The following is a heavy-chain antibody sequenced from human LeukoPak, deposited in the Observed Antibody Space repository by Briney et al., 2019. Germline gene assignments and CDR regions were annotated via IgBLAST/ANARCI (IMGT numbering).Heavy chain of an antibody. V-gene: IGHV4-38-2*02. CDR1: GSSTVSDYY. CDR3: APQEGHYCHMEV. CDR2: GYHSGTT. J-gene: IGHJ6*03. D-gene: IGHD2-15*01. Sequence: SETLSLTCSVSGSSTVSDYYWAWIRQPPGKGLQWVGSGYHSGTTYTNPSLKGRATISLDTSQNQFSLKVTYVTAADTAIYYCAPQEGHYCHMEVGGRGTTVTVSS.